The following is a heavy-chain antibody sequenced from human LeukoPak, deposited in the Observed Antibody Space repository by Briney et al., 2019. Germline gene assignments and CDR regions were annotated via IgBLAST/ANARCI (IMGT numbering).Heavy chain of an antibody. J-gene: IGHJ4*02. Sequence: PGGSLRLSCAASGFTFSSYAMHWVRQAPGKGLEWVAVISSDGSNKYYADSVKGRFTISRDNSKNTLYLQMHSLRAEDTAVYYCARDSVAPAVHYYFDYWGQGTLVTVSS. CDR2: ISSDGSNK. V-gene: IGHV3-30*04. CDR1: GFTFSSYA. CDR3: ARDSVAPAVHYYFDY. D-gene: IGHD2-2*01.